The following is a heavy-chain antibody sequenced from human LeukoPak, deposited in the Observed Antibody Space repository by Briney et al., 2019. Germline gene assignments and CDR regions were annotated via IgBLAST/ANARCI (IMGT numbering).Heavy chain of an antibody. J-gene: IGHJ6*02. Sequence: GRSLRLSCAASGFTFSSYGMHWVRQAPGKGLEWVAVIWYDGSNKYYADSVKGRFTISRDNSKNTLYLQMNSLRAEDTAVYYCARDLANGSGTPNGGMDVWGQGTTVTVSS. CDR2: IWYDGSNK. D-gene: IGHD3-10*01. V-gene: IGHV3-33*01. CDR1: GFTFSSYG. CDR3: ARDLANGSGTPNGGMDV.